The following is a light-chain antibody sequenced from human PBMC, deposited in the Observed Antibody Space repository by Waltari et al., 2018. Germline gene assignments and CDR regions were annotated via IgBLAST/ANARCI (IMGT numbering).Light chain of an antibody. CDR3: QHYLNFPHT. J-gene: IGKJ2*01. Sequence: IVMTQSPATLAVSTGESVTLSCRASQSIGSYLVWYQQKPGQSPRLIIHDAFTRATGIPVRFSGSGSGTEFTLTISSLQSEDFAVYYCQHYLNFPHTFGQGTKVEIK. V-gene: IGKV3-15*01. CDR1: QSIGSY. CDR2: DAF.